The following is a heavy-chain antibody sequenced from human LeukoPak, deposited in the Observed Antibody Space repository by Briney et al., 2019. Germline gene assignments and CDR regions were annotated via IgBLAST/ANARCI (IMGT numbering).Heavy chain of an antibody. J-gene: IGHJ6*03. CDR3: ARRTWGAGRLSYYYYMDV. Sequence: SEPLSLTCAVYGGSFSGYYWSWIRQPRGRGVVGIGEINHSGSSNDNPSLKSRVTISVDTSKNQFSLKLTSVTAADTAVYYCARRTWGAGRLSYYYYMDVWGKGTTVTVSS. V-gene: IGHV4-34*01. CDR1: GGSFSGYY. D-gene: IGHD6-6*01. CDR2: INHSGSS.